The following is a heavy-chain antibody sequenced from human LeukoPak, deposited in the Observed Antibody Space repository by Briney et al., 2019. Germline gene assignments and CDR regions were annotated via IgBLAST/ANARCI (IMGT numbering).Heavy chain of an antibody. CDR3: ARDMGRPYSSSALDY. J-gene: IGHJ4*02. D-gene: IGHD6-6*01. CDR2: IIPIFGTA. Sequence: SVKVSCKASGGTFSSYAISWVRQAPGQGLEWMGGIIPIFGTANYAQKFQGRVTITADESTSTAYMELSSLRSEDTAVYYCARDMGRPYSSSALDYWGQGTLVTVSS. V-gene: IGHV1-69*01. CDR1: GGTFSSYA.